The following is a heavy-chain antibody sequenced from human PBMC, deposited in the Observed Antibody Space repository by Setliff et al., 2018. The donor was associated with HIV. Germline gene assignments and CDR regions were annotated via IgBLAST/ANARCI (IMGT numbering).Heavy chain of an antibody. Sequence: PGGSLRLSCKATGFSFSPYAMSWVRQAPGKGLEWVSSISGSGRQTYYGDSVKGRFTISRDNSWDTVHLQMNTLRAEDTAVYYCAKVPLFVVVPAALGGMDVWGQGTTVTVSS. CDR3: AKVPLFVVVPAALGGMDV. V-gene: IGHV3-23*01. CDR1: GFSFSPYA. D-gene: IGHD2-2*01. J-gene: IGHJ6*02. CDR2: ISGSGRQT.